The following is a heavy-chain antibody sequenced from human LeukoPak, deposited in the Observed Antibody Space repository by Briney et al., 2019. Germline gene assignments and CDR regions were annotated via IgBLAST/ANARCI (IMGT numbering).Heavy chain of an antibody. CDR1: GGSISSSSYY. V-gene: IGHV4-39*01. Sequence: PSETLSLTCTVSGGSISSSSYYWGWIRQPPGKGLEWIGSIYYSGSTYYNPSLKSRVTISVDTSKNQFSLKLSSVTAAGTAVYYCARQWGAYWGQGTLVTVSS. D-gene: IGHD3-16*01. CDR3: ARQWGAY. J-gene: IGHJ4*02. CDR2: IYYSGST.